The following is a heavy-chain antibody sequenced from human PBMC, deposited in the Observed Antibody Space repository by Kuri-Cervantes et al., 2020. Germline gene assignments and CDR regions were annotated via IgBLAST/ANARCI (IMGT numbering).Heavy chain of an antibody. Sequence: GSLRLSCTVSGYSISSGYYWGWIRQPPGKGLEWIGSIYHSGSTYYNPSLKSRVTISVDTSKNQFSLKLSSVTAADTAVYYCARDQEWHCGGDCYLFDYWGQGTLVTVSS. CDR2: IYHSGST. D-gene: IGHD2-21*02. CDR3: ARDQEWHCGGDCYLFDY. V-gene: IGHV4-38-2*02. J-gene: IGHJ4*02. CDR1: GYSISSGYY.